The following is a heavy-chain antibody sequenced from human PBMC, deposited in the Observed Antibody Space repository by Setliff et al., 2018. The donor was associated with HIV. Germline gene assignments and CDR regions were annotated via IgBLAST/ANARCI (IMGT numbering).Heavy chain of an antibody. J-gene: IGHJ4*02. D-gene: IGHD3-10*01. Sequence: LSLTCTVSGGSTSSRTYYWGCIRQPPGKGLEWIGSIYYSGTTYYNPSLKSRVTISIDTSKNQISLKLSSVTAADTAVYYCARGLNYYGSGSYLPLGYWGQGTLVTVSS. CDR1: GGSTSSRTYY. CDR3: ARGLNYYGSGSYLPLGY. V-gene: IGHV4-39*01. CDR2: IYYSGTT.